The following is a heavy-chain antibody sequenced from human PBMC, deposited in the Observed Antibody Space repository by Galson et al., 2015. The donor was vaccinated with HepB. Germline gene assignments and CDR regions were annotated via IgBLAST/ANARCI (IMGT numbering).Heavy chain of an antibody. CDR2: IIPIFGTA. CDR3: ARAIIRPFWSGYPMGGYNWFDY. Sequence: SVKVSCKASGGTFSSYAISWVRQAPGQGLEWMGGIIPIFGTANYAQKFQGRVTITADESTSTAYMELSSLRSEDTAVYYCARAIIRPFWSGYPMGGYNWFDYWGQGTLVTVSS. J-gene: IGHJ5*01. D-gene: IGHD3-3*01. CDR1: GGTFSSYA. V-gene: IGHV1-69*13.